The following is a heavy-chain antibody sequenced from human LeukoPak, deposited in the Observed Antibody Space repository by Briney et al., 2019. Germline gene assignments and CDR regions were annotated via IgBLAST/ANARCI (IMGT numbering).Heavy chain of an antibody. CDR2: IRHDGHT. D-gene: IGHD5-12*01. CDR3: ARQVATKGEWAFDV. CDR1: GFTFSDYY. V-gene: IGHV4-38-2*01. J-gene: IGHJ3*01. Sequence: GSLRLSCAASGFTFSDYYMSWIRQAPGKGLEWIASIRHDGHTYYNPSLKSQVSISVDMSRNQFSLKLNSLTAADTAVYYCARQVATKGEWAFDVWGQGTMVTVSS.